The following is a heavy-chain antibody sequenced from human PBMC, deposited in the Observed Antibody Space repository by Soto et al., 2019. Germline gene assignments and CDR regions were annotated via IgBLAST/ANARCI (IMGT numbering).Heavy chain of an antibody. D-gene: IGHD2-2*01. CDR1: GFTFSSYA. CDR3: AKAWVKYQLLFWFDY. V-gene: IGHV3-23*01. Sequence: PGGSLRLSCAASGFTFSSYAMSWVRQAPGKGLEWVSAISGSGGSTYYADSVKGRFTIFRDNSKNTLYLQMNSLRAEDTAVYYCAKAWVKYQLLFWFDYWGQGTLVTVSS. CDR2: ISGSGGST. J-gene: IGHJ4*02.